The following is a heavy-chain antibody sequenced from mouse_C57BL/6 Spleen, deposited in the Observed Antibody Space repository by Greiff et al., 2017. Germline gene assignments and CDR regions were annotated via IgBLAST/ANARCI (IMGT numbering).Heavy chain of an antibody. J-gene: IGHJ1*03. CDR1: GSTFRDSG. Sequence: EVKLVESGGGLVKPGGSLKLSCAPPGSTFRDSGMHWVRQAPEKGLEGVAYISSGSSTIYYADTVKGRFPFSRANAKNTLSLKMNSVRYEDTGMYCCARCFITTVVAHWYFDVWGTGTTVTVSS. D-gene: IGHD1-1*01. V-gene: IGHV5-17*01. CDR2: ISSGSSTI. CDR3: ARCFITTVVAHWYFDV.